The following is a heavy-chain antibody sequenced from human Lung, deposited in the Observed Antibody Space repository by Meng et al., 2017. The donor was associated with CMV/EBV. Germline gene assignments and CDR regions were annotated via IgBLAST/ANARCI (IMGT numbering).Heavy chain of an antibody. CDR1: GYSISSGYY. J-gene: IGHJ5*02. CDR3: ARVSSSFLEWLVWYNWFDT. V-gene: IGHV4-38-2*02. CDR2: IYHSGST. Sequence: SDTRSPXGTVPGYSISSGYYWSWIRQPPGKGLEWIGCIYHSGSTYYNPSLKSRVTISVDTSKNQFTLKLSSVTAADTAVYYCARVSSSFLEWLVWYNWFDTWGQGTXVNVYS. D-gene: IGHD3-3*01.